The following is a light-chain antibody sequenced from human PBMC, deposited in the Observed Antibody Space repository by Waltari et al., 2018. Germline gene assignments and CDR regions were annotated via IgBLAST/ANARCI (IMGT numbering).Light chain of an antibody. CDR1: QSISSY. Sequence: DIQMTQSPSSLSASVGDRVTITCRASQSISSYLNWYQKKPGTAPKLLIYAASSSQSGVPSRFSGSGSGTDFTLTISSLQPGDFATYYCQQSYAALWTFGHGTKVEI. V-gene: IGKV1-39*01. CDR3: QQSYAALWT. CDR2: AAS. J-gene: IGKJ1*01.